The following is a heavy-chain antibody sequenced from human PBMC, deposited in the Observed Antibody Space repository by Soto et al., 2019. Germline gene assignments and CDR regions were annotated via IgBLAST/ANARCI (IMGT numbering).Heavy chain of an antibody. Sequence: SETLSLTCAVYGGSFSGYYWSWIRQPPRKGLEWIGEINHSGSTNYNPSLKSRVTISVDTSKNQFSLKLSSVTAADTAVYYCARTVGMRLRFLSYWGQGTLVTVSS. CDR2: INHSGST. D-gene: IGHD3-3*01. V-gene: IGHV4-34*01. CDR3: ARTVGMRLRFLSY. CDR1: GGSFSGYY. J-gene: IGHJ4*02.